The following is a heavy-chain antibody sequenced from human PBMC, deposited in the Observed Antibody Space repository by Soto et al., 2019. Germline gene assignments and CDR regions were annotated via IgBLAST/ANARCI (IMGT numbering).Heavy chain of an antibody. CDR3: TRDRQLVQDWFDP. Sequence: PGGSLRLSCTASGFTFSSYNINWVRQAPGKGLEWVSFISTGGEYRFYADSVKGRFNISRDNAKNSVYLHLNSLTAADTAVYYCTRDRQLVQDWFDPWGQGTLVTVSS. J-gene: IGHJ5*02. CDR2: ISTGGEYR. V-gene: IGHV3-21*01. D-gene: IGHD6-13*01. CDR1: GFTFSSYN.